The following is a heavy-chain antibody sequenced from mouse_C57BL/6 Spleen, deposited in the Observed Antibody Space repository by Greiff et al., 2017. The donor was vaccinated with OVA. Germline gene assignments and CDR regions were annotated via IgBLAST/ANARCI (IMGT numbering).Heavy chain of an antibody. CDR1: GYAFSSYW. V-gene: IGHV1-80*01. J-gene: IGHJ2*01. Sequence: QVQLQQSGAELVKPGASVKISCKASGYAFSSYWMNWVKQRPGKGLEWIGQIYPGDGDTNYNGKFKGKATLTADKSSSTAYMQLSRLTSEDSAVYFCARSGSYGSPFDYWGQGTTLTVAS. CDR3: ARSGSYGSPFDY. CDR2: IYPGDGDT. D-gene: IGHD1-1*01.